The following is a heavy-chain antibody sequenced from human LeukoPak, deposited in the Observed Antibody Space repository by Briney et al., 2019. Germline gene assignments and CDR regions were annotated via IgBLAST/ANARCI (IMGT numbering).Heavy chain of an antibody. D-gene: IGHD3-3*01. CDR2: ISGSGGST. CDR3: AKKYYDFWSGSHDAFDI. Sequence: GGSLRLSCAASGFTFSSYAMSWVRQAPGKGLEWVSAISGSGGSTYYADSVKGRFTISRDNSKNTLYLQMNSLRAEDTAVYYCAKKYYDFWSGSHDAFDIWGQGTMVTVSS. V-gene: IGHV3-23*01. J-gene: IGHJ3*02. CDR1: GFTFSSYA.